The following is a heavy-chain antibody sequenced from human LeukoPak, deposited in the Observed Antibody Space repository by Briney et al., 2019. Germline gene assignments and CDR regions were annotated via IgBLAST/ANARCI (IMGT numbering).Heavy chain of an antibody. CDR1: GFTFDDYA. CDR3: AKDMAGS. V-gene: IGHV3-9*01. CDR2: ISWNSGSI. D-gene: IGHD2-15*01. Sequence: GRSLRLSCAASGFTFDDYAMHWVRQAPGKGLEWVSGISWNSGSIGYADSVKGRFTISRDNAKNSLYLQMNSLRAEDTASYYCAKDMAGSWGQGTLVTVSS. J-gene: IGHJ4*02.